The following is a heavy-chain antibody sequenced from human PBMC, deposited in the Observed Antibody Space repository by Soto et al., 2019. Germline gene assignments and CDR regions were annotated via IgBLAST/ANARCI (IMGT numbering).Heavy chain of an antibody. Sequence: GGSLRLSCAASGFTFSSYSMNWVRQAPGKGLEWVSSISSSSYIYYADSVKGRFTISRDNAKNSLYLQMNSLRAEDTAVYYCARDDSSSSPPHFDYWGQGTLVTVSS. V-gene: IGHV3-21*01. CDR2: ISSSSYI. J-gene: IGHJ4*02. D-gene: IGHD6-6*01. CDR3: ARDDSSSSPPHFDY. CDR1: GFTFSSYS.